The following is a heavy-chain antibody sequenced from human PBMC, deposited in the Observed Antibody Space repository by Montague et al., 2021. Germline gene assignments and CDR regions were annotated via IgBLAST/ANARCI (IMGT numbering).Heavy chain of an antibody. Sequence: STNYSPSLKSRVTISLDTSKNQFSLKLNSLTAADKAVYYCARGGYGPDAVDIWGQGTMVNVS. D-gene: IGHD5-18*01. CDR3: ARGGYGPDAVDI. CDR2: ST. V-gene: IGHV4-59*09. J-gene: IGHJ3*02.